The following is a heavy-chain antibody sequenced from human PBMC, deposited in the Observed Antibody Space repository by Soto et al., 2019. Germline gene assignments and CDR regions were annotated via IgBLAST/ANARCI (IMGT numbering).Heavy chain of an antibody. Sequence: QVQLQESGPGLVKPSETLSLTCTVSGGSISSYYWSWIRQPPGKGLGWIGYIYYSGSTNYNPSLNSRVTISVDTSKNQFSLKLSSVTAADTAVYYCARESIAVAGYYGMDVWGQGTTVTVSS. CDR3: ARESIAVAGYYGMDV. CDR1: GGSISSYY. D-gene: IGHD6-19*01. J-gene: IGHJ6*02. V-gene: IGHV4-59*01. CDR2: IYYSGST.